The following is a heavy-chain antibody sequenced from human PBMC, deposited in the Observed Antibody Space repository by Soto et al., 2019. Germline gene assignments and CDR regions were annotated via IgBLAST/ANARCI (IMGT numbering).Heavy chain of an antibody. CDR2: IKSKTDGATT. CDR1: GFTFSNAW. Sequence: GGSLRLSCAASGFTFSNAWMNWVRQAPGKGLEWVGRIKSKTDGATTDYAAPVKGRFTISRDDSKNTLYLQMNRLKTEDTAVYYCTTDPVTMIVVVPSSGWGQGTLVTVSS. J-gene: IGHJ4*02. V-gene: IGHV3-15*07. D-gene: IGHD3-22*01. CDR3: TTDPVTMIVVVPSSG.